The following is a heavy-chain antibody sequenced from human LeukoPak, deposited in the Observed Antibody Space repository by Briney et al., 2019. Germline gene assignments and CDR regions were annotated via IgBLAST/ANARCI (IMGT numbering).Heavy chain of an antibody. J-gene: IGHJ4*02. CDR3: ARGPNSNWSGLDF. Sequence: GGSLRLSCTASGFSFSGHWMHWARQLPGKGLVWVSRISPTGSTTSYADSVKGRFTVSKDNAKNTLYLQVNNLRAEDTAVYYCARGPNSNWSGLDFWGQGTLLTVSS. CDR1: GFSFSGHW. V-gene: IGHV3-74*01. D-gene: IGHD6-6*01. CDR2: ISPTGSTT.